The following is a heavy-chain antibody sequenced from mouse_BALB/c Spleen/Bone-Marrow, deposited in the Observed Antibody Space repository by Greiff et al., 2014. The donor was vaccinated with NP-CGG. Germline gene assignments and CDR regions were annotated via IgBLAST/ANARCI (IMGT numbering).Heavy chain of an antibody. CDR2: IGSGGGYT. V-gene: IGHV5-6*01. CDR3: TRQRNWDHYAMDY. D-gene: IGHD4-1*01. CDR1: GFTFSTYG. J-gene: IGHJ4*01. Sequence: EVQLQQSGGDLVKPGGSLKLSCAASGFTFSTYGMSWVRQTPDKRLEWVATIGSGGGYTYYPDSVKGRFTISRDNANNTLYLQMSSLKSEDTAMYYCTRQRNWDHYAMDYWGQGTSVTVPS.